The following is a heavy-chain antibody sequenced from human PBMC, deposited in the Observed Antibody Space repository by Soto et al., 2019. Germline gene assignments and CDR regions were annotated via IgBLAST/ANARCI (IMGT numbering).Heavy chain of an antibody. Sequence: QVQLVQSGAEVKKPGSSVKVSCKASGGTFSSYAISWVRQAPGQGLEWMGGIIPIFGTANYAQKFQGRVTITADESTSTAYMELSSLRSEDTAVYYCARDSGSGLVLPPEDYGMDVWGQGTTVTVSS. V-gene: IGHV1-69*12. CDR2: IIPIFGTA. D-gene: IGHD3-10*01. J-gene: IGHJ6*02. CDR3: ARDSGSGLVLPPEDYGMDV. CDR1: GGTFSSYA.